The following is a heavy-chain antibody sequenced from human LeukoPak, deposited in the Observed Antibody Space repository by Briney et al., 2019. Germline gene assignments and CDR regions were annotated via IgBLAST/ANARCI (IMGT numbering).Heavy chain of an antibody. Sequence: GGSLRLSCAASGFTVSSNYMNWVRQAPGKGLEWVSVIYGGGNIYYADSVKGRFTISRDNSKNTLYLQMNSLRAEDTAVYYCARDHYYYDSSGYYYLVPPGDYWGQGTLVTVSS. CDR2: IYGGGNI. J-gene: IGHJ4*02. V-gene: IGHV3-53*01. CDR1: GFTVSSNY. CDR3: ARDHYYYDSSGYYYLVPPGDY. D-gene: IGHD3-22*01.